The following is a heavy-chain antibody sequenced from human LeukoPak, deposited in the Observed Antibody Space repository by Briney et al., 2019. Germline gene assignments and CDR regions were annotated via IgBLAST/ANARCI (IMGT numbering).Heavy chain of an antibody. CDR2: ISWNSGSI. D-gene: IGHD3-22*01. V-gene: IGHV3-9*01. Sequence: GRSLRLSCAASGFTFDDYAMHWVRQAPGKGLEWVSGISWNSGSIGYADSVKGRFTISRDNAKNSVFLQINNLRAEDTAIYYCARRGYHDSSGYDYWGQGTLVTVSS. J-gene: IGHJ4*02. CDR3: ARRGYHDSSGYDY. CDR1: GFTFDDYA.